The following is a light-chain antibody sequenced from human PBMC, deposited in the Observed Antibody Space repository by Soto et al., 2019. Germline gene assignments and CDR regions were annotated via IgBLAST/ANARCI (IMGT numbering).Light chain of an antibody. J-gene: IGLJ2*01. V-gene: IGLV2-8*01. CDR2: ELS. CDR1: SSDVGGYNY. CDR3: SSYAGSNNLV. Sequence: QSVLTQPPSASGSPGQSVTISCTGTSSDVGGYNYVSWYQQHPGKAPKLMIYELSKRPSGVPDRFSGSKSGNTASLTVFGLQAEDEADYYCSSYAGSNNLVFGGGTKLTVL.